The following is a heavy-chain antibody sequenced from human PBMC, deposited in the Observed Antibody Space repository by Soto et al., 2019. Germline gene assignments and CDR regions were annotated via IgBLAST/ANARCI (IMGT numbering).Heavy chain of an antibody. V-gene: IGHV1-18*01. CDR3: ARDGKSYYYGSGSYSH. CDR1: GYTFTSYG. D-gene: IGHD3-10*01. Sequence: ASVKLSCKASGYTFTSYGISWVRQAPGQGLEWMGWISAYNGNTNYAQKLQGRVTMTTDTSTSTAYMELRSLRSDDTAVYYCARDGKSYYYGSGSYSHWGQGTLVTVSS. CDR2: ISAYNGNT. J-gene: IGHJ4*02.